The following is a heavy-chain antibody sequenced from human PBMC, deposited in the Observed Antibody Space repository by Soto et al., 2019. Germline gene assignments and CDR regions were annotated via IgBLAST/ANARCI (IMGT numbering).Heavy chain of an antibody. Sequence: GGSLRLSCAASGFTFSSYSMNWVRQAPGKGLEWVSSISSSSSYIYYVDTVKGRFTISKDNAKNTLYLQMNSLRAEDTAVYYCARDGHYYDSSGYYLFDDWGQGTLVTVSS. D-gene: IGHD3-22*01. CDR3: ARDGHYYDSSGYYLFDD. CDR1: GFTFSSYS. V-gene: IGHV3-21*01. J-gene: IGHJ4*02. CDR2: ISSSSSYI.